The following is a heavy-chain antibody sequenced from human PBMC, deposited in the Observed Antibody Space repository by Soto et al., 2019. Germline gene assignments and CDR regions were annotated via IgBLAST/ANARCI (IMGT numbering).Heavy chain of an antibody. CDR2: INHSGST. V-gene: IGHV4-34*01. Sequence: SETLSLTCAVYGVSFSGYYWSWIRQPPGKGLEWIGEINHSGSTNYNPSLKSRVTISVDTSKNQFSLKLSSVTAADTAVYYCARSLLFSSSWYTTNWFDPWGQGTLVTVSS. D-gene: IGHD6-13*01. CDR3: ARSLLFSSSWYTTNWFDP. CDR1: GVSFSGYY. J-gene: IGHJ5*02.